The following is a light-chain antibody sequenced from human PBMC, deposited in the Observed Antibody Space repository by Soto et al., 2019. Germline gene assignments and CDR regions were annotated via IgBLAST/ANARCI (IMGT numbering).Light chain of an antibody. Sequence: DIQMTQSPSSLSASVGDRVTITCQASQNINNYLNWYPQKPGRAPKLLIYDASNLEAGVPSRFRGSGSGTDFTFTISRLKPEDIATYYCQQYENLPTFGQGTRLEIK. V-gene: IGKV1-33*01. CDR3: QQYENLPT. J-gene: IGKJ5*01. CDR1: QNINNY. CDR2: DAS.